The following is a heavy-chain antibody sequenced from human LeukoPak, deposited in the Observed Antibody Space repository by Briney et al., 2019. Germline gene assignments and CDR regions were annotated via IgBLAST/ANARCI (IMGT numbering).Heavy chain of an antibody. CDR2: ISSSSSYI. V-gene: IGHV3-21*01. J-gene: IGHJ5*02. CDR1: GFTFSSYS. CDR3: ARDRLAVADHANWFDP. Sequence: GGSLRLSCAASGFTFSSYSMNWVRQAPGKGLEWVSSISSSSSYIYYADSVKGRFTISRDNSKNTLYLQMNSLRAEDTAVYYCARDRLAVADHANWFDPWGQGTLVTVSS. D-gene: IGHD6-19*01.